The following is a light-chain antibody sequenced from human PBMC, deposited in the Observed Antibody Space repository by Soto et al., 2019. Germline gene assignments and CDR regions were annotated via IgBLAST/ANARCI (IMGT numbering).Light chain of an antibody. CDR3: QQSYMTPLT. V-gene: IGKV1-39*01. CDR2: AAS. Sequence: DVQVTQSPSSLSASVGDRVTITCRTSQSITNYLNWYQQKPGKAPKLLIYAASSLQSGVPSRFSGRGSGTDFTLTISSLQPEDFATYYCQQSYMTPLTFGGGTMVEIK. CDR1: QSITNY. J-gene: IGKJ4*01.